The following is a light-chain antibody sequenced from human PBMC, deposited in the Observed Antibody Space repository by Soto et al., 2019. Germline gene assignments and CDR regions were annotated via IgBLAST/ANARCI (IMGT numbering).Light chain of an antibody. CDR3: CSYAGSSTPYV. CDR2: EVS. Sequence: QSVLTQPASVSVSPGQSITISCTGTSSGVGSYNLVSWYQQHPDKAPKLMIYEVSKRPSGVSNRFSGSKSGNTASLTISGLQAEDEADYYCCSYAGSSTPYVFGTGTKVTVL. J-gene: IGLJ1*01. CDR1: SSGVGSYNL. V-gene: IGLV2-23*02.